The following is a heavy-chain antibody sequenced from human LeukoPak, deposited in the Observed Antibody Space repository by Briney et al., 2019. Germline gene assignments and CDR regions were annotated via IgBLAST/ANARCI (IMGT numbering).Heavy chain of an antibody. V-gene: IGHV3-21*01. D-gene: IGHD3-22*01. Sequence: PGGSLRLSCAASGFTFSSYSMNWVRQAPGKGLEWVSSISSSSSYIYYADSVEGRFTISRDNAKNSLYLQMNSLRAEDTAVYYCARVAGYSGYDLYYYDSSGYYYSDYWGQGTLVTVSS. J-gene: IGHJ4*02. CDR1: GFTFSSYS. CDR3: ARVAGYSGYDLYYYDSSGYYYSDY. CDR2: ISSSSSYI.